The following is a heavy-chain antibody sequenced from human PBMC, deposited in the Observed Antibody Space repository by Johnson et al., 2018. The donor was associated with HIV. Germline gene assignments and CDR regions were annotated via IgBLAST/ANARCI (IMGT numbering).Heavy chain of an antibody. J-gene: IGHJ3*02. Sequence: VQLVESGGGLVQPGGSLRLSCAASGFTVSSNYMSWVRQAPGKGLEWVSGISWNSGSIGYADSVKGRFTISRDNAKNSLYLQMNSLRAEDTALYYCAKEDGNLNAFDIWGQGTMVTVSS. CDR3: AKEDGNLNAFDI. CDR2: ISWNSGSI. V-gene: IGHV3-9*01. D-gene: IGHD5-24*01. CDR1: GFTVSSNY.